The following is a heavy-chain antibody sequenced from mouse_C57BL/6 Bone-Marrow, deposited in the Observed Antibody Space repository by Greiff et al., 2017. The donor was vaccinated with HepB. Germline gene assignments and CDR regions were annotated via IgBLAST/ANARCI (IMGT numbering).Heavy chain of an antibody. D-gene: IGHD3-3*01. CDR3: TTGWVDY. Sequence: VQLQQSGAELVRPGASVKLSCTASGFNIKDDYMHWVKQRPEQGLEWIGWIDPENGDTEYASKFQGKATITADTSSNTAYLQLSSLTSEDTAVYYCTTGWVDYWGQGTTLTVSS. CDR1: GFNIKDDY. V-gene: IGHV14-4*01. J-gene: IGHJ2*01. CDR2: IDPENGDT.